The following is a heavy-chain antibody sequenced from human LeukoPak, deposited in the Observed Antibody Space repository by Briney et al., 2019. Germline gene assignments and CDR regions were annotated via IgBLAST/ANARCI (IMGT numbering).Heavy chain of an antibody. J-gene: IGHJ4*02. CDR2: IWYDGSNK. Sequence: GGSLRLSCAASGFTFSSYGMHWVRQAPGKGLEWVAVIWYDGSNKFYADSVKGRFTISRDNSKNTLYLQMNSLRAEDTAVYYCARELLGYSYGDYWGQGTLVTVSS. V-gene: IGHV3-33*01. CDR3: ARELLGYSYGDY. D-gene: IGHD5-18*01. CDR1: GFTFSSYG.